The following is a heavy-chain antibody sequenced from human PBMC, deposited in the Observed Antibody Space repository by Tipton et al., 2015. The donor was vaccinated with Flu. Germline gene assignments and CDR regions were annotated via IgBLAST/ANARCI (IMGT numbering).Heavy chain of an antibody. CDR1: GDSLGSSYF. V-gene: IGHV4-38-2*02. D-gene: IGHD2-2*01. Sequence: LRLSCSVSGDSLGSSYFWGWIRQPPGKGLEWIGNIHRGGSPYYNPSLRSRVTLSVDTSKKQFSLRLRSVTAADTAVYYCARDPSLGMPDYFDYWGQGTLVTASS. CDR3: ARDPSLGMPDYFDY. J-gene: IGHJ4*02. CDR2: IHRGGSP.